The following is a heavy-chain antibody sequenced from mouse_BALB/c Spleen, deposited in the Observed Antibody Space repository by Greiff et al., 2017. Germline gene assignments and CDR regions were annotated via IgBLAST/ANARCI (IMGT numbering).Heavy chain of an antibody. D-gene: IGHD2-10*02. V-gene: IGHV3-2*02. CDR3: AREEYGPLDY. CDR1: GYSITSDYA. CDR2: ISYSGST. Sequence: EVQRVESGPGLVKPSQSLSLTCTVTGYSITSDYAWNWIRQFPGNKLEWMGYISYSGSTSYNPSLKSRISITRDTSKNQFFLQLNSVTTEDTATYYCAREEYGPLDYWGQGTTLTVSS. J-gene: IGHJ2*01.